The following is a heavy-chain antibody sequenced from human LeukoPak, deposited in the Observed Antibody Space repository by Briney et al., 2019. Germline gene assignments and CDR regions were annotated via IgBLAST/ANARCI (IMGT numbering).Heavy chain of an antibody. CDR2: ISSSSSTI. Sequence: GGSLRLSCAASGFTFSSYSMNWVRQAPGKGLEWVSYISSSSSTIYYADSVKGRFTISRDNAKNSLYLQMNSLRAEDTAVYYCARTWDGSGWPFDYWGQGTLVTVSS. V-gene: IGHV3-48*04. CDR1: GFTFSSYS. D-gene: IGHD6-19*01. CDR3: ARTWDGSGWPFDY. J-gene: IGHJ4*02.